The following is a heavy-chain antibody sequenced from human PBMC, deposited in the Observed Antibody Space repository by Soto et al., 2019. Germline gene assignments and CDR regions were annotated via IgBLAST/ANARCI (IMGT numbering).Heavy chain of an antibody. Sequence: QVQLVQSGAEEKKPGASVKVSCKASGYTFTGYAMHWVRQAPGQRLEWMGWINAGNGNTKYSQKFQGRVTITRDTSASTAYMELSSLRSEDTAVYYCAIAVAVAADFDYWGQVTLVTVSS. V-gene: IGHV1-3*05. CDR1: GYTFTGYA. D-gene: IGHD6-19*01. CDR2: INAGNGNT. J-gene: IGHJ4*02. CDR3: AIAVAVAADFDY.